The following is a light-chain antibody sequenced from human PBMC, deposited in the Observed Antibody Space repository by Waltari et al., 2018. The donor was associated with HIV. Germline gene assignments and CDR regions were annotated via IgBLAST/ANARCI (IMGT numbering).Light chain of an antibody. Sequence: DIVMTQSTDFLAVSLGERSTINCRSSQVALYRQDNKYYLAWYQQKALQPPQLLIYGASTREPGVPDRFSGSGSGTEFTLTISSLQAEDVAVYYCQQYLTVPYTFGQGTKLEIK. J-gene: IGKJ2*01. V-gene: IGKV4-1*01. CDR3: QQYLTVPYT. CDR2: GAS. CDR1: QVALYRQDNKYY.